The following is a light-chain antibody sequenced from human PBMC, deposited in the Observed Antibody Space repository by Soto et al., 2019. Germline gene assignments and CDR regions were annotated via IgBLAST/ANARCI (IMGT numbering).Light chain of an antibody. V-gene: IGLV2-14*03. CDR1: SSDVGAYDY. J-gene: IGLJ1*01. CDR3: SSYTISSTPLYV. CDR2: GVS. Sequence: QSALTQPASVSGSPGQSIAISCTGTSSDVGAYDYVSWYQQHPAKAPKLMIYGVSNRPSGVSNRFSGSKSGNTASLTISGLQAEDEADYYCSSYTISSTPLYVFGTGTKVTVL.